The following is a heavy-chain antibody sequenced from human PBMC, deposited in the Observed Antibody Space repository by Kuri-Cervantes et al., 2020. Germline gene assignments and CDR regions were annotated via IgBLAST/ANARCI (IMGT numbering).Heavy chain of an antibody. Sequence: ASVKVSCKASGGTFSSYAISWVRQAPGQGLEWMGIINPSGGSTSYAQKFQGRVTMTRDTSTSTVYMELSSLRSEDTAVYYCARGTDLTTVTASEWFDPWGQGTLVTVSS. CDR1: GGTFSSYA. V-gene: IGHV1-46*01. CDR2: INPSGGST. CDR3: ARGTDLTTVTASEWFDP. J-gene: IGHJ5*02. D-gene: IGHD4-17*01.